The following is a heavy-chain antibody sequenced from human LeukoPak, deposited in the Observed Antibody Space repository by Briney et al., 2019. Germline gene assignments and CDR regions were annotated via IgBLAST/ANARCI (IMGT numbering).Heavy chain of an antibody. CDR2: ISGSGRDI. V-gene: IGHV3-11*01. Sequence: GALLLSCVVSGFIFSDSYMTWIRAPPGKGLEWLAYISGSGRDIYYADSVKGRFTISRDNAKNSLYLQMNSLRPEDTALYYCSTDPRLLMYWGHGTLVTVSS. CDR3: STDPRLLMY. CDR1: GFIFSDSY. J-gene: IGHJ4*01. D-gene: IGHD2-8*01.